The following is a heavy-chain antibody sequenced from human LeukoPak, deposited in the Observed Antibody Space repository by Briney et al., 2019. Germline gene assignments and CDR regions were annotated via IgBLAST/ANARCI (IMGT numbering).Heavy chain of an antibody. CDR3: ARSSEGNWFDP. V-gene: IGHV4-38-2*01. J-gene: IGHJ5*02. Sequence: SETLSLTCAVSGYSISSGYYWGWIRQPPGKGLEWIGSIYHSGSTYHNPSLKSRVTISVDTSKNQFSLKLSSVTAADTAVYYCARSSEGNWFDPWGQGTLVTVSS. CDR2: IYHSGST. D-gene: IGHD3-10*01. CDR1: GYSISSGYY.